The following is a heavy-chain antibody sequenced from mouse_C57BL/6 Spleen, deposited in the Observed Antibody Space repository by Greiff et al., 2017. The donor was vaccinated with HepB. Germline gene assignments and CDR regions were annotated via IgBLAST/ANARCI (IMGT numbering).Heavy chain of an antibody. CDR1: GYSITSGYY. Sequence: EVKLQESGPGLVKPSQSLSLTCSVTGYSITSGYYWNWIRQFPGNKLEWMGYISYDGSNNYNPSLKNRISITRDTSKNQFFLKLNSVTTEDTATYYCARENGYVFAYWGQGTLVTVSA. V-gene: IGHV3-6*01. D-gene: IGHD2-2*01. J-gene: IGHJ3*01. CDR2: ISYDGSN. CDR3: ARENGYVFAY.